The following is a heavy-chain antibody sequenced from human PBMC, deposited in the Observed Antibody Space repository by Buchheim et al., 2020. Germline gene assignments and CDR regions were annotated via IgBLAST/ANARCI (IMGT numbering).Heavy chain of an antibody. CDR3: AKDRGKAYYYYGMDV. CDR1: EFTFSSHG. J-gene: IGHJ6*02. CDR2: ISYDGSSK. V-gene: IGHV3-30*18. D-gene: IGHD1-26*01. Sequence: QVQLVESGGGVVQPGRSLRLSCAASEFTFSSHGMHWVRQAPGKGLEWVAVISYDGSSKYYADSVKGRFTISRDNSKNTLYLQMNSLRAEDTAVYYCAKDRGKAYYYYGMDVWGQGTT.